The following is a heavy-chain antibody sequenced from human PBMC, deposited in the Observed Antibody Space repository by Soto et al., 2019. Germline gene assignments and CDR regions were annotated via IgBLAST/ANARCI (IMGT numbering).Heavy chain of an antibody. CDR2: IWYDGINK. CDR1: GFTFSNNG. Sequence: ESGGGVVQPGRSLRLSCAASGFTFSNNGMHGVRQAPGKGLEWVAVIWYDGINKYYADSVKGRFIISRDNSKNTVYLQMNSLRAEDTAVYYCARDRVQMVDGLDVWGQGTTVTVSS. V-gene: IGHV3-33*01. J-gene: IGHJ6*02. D-gene: IGHD2-15*01. CDR3: ARDRVQMVDGLDV.